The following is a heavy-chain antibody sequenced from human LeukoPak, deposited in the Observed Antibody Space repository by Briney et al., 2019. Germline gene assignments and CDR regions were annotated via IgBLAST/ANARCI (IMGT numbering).Heavy chain of an antibody. J-gene: IGHJ4*02. Sequence: GGSLRLSCAASGFTFSSYWMSWVRQAPGKGLEWVANIKQDGSEKYYVDSVKGRFTISRDNAKNSLYLQMNSLRAEDTAVYYCARDRCYYDSSGYCIDYWGQGTLVTVSS. CDR1: GFTFSSYW. CDR2: IKQDGSEK. V-gene: IGHV3-7*01. CDR3: ARDRCYYDSSGYCIDY. D-gene: IGHD3-22*01.